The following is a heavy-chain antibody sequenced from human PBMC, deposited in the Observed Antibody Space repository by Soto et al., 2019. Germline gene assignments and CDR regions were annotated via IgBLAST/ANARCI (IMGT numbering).Heavy chain of an antibody. J-gene: IGHJ4*02. Sequence: SVKVSCKASGVTFSSYAISWVRQAPGQGLEWMGGIIPIFGTANYAQKFQGRVTITADESTSTAYMELSSLRSEDTAVYYCARAGAYYYDSSGYYPPFNYWGQGTLVTVSS. CDR2: IIPIFGTA. D-gene: IGHD3-22*01. CDR3: ARAGAYYYDSSGYYPPFNY. V-gene: IGHV1-69*13. CDR1: GVTFSSYA.